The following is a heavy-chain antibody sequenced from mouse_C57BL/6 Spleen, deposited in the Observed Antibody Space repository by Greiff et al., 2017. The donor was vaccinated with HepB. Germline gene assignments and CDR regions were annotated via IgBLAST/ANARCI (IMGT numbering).Heavy chain of an antibody. CDR2: IDPENGDT. J-gene: IGHJ3*01. V-gene: IGHV14-4*01. D-gene: IGHD2-3*01. CDR1: GFNIKDDY. Sequence: EVQLQQSGAELVRPGASVKLSCTASGFNIKDDYMHWVKQRPEQGLEWIGWIDPENGDTEYASKFQGKATITADTSSNTAYLQLSSLTSEDTAVYYCLYDGYSFAYWGQGTLVTVSA. CDR3: LYDGYSFAY.